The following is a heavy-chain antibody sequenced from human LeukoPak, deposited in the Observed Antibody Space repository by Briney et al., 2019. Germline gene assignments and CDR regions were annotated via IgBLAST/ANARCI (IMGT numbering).Heavy chain of an antibody. CDR2: ISAYNGNT. Sequence: ASVKVSCKASGYTFTSYGISWVRQAPGQGLEWMGWISAYNGNTNYAQKLQGRVTMTTDTSTSTAYMELRSLRSDDTAVYYWARDGDCSGGSCYLYGFDYWGQGTLVTVSS. V-gene: IGHV1-18*01. J-gene: IGHJ4*02. CDR1: GYTFTSYG. D-gene: IGHD2-15*01. CDR3: ARDGDCSGGSCYLYGFDY.